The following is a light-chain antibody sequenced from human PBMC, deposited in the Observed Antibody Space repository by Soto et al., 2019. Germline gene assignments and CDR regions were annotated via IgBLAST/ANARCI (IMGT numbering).Light chain of an antibody. CDR3: AAWDDSLNGRV. CDR1: SSNIGSNT. CDR2: NNN. J-gene: IGLJ1*01. Sequence: QSVLTQPPSASGTPGQRVTISCSGTSSNIGSNTVNWYQQFPGRAPKLLIYSNNNNRPSGDPARFFGFKSGTSASLAISGLQSEDEADYYCAAWDDSLNGRVFGTGTKVTVL. V-gene: IGLV1-44*01.